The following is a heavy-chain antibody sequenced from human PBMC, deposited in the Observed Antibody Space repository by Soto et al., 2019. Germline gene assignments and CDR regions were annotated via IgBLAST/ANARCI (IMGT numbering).Heavy chain of an antibody. CDR2: INHSGST. D-gene: IGHD3-3*01. CDR1: GGSFSGYY. V-gene: IGHV4-34*01. J-gene: IGHJ4*02. Sequence: SETLSLTCAVYGGSFSGYYWSWIRQPPGKGLEWIGEINHSGSTNYNPSLKSRVTISVDTSKNQFSLKLSSVTAADTAVYYCASTYYDFWSGSSQIDYWGQGTLVTVSS. CDR3: ASTYYDFWSGSSQIDY.